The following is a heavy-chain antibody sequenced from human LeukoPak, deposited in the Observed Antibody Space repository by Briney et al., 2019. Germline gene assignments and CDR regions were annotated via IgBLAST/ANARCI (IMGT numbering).Heavy chain of an antibody. V-gene: IGHV3-30*18. CDR1: GFTFSRHG. CDR2: VSYDGSNK. D-gene: IGHD3-9*01. J-gene: IGHJ4*02. CDR3: AKDPRGTLSGYFDY. Sequence: GGSLRLSCAASGFTFSRHGMHWVRQAPGKGLEWVAVVSYDGSNKYYADSVKGRFTISRDNSKNTLCLEMNSLRAEDTAVYYCAKDPRGTLSGYFDYWGQGTLVTVSS.